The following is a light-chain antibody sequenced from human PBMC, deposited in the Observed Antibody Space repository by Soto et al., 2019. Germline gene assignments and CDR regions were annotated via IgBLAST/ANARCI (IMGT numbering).Light chain of an antibody. CDR1: QSISSY. CDR2: AAS. CDR3: QQSYSTTWT. Sequence: DIQMTQSPSSLSASVGDIVTITCRASQSISSYLNWYQQKPGKAPKLLIYAASSLQSGVPSRFSGSGSETDFTLTISSLQPEDFATYSCQQSYSTTWTFGQGTKVDIK. J-gene: IGKJ1*01. V-gene: IGKV1-39*01.